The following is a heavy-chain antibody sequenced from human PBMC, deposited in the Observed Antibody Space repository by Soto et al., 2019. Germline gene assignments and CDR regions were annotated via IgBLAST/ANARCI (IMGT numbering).Heavy chain of an antibody. D-gene: IGHD1-26*01. J-gene: IGHJ6*02. V-gene: IGHV1-58*01. CDR3: AARRSGLYAMDV. CDR2: IVGGSGNT. CDR1: GFTFSTSA. Sequence: ASVKVSCKASGFTFSTSAVQWVRQARGQRPEWMGWIVGGSGNTNYAQNSQERVIITRDMSTSTVYMELSSLRSDDTAVYFCAARRSGLYAMDVWGQGTTVTVSS.